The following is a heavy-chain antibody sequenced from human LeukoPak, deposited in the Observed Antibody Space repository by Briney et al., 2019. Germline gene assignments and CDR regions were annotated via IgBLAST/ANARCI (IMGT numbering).Heavy chain of an antibody. CDR3: ARQGYSSGWSAFDI. CDR1: GGTFSSYA. D-gene: IGHD6-19*01. J-gene: IGHJ3*02. V-gene: IGHV1-69*01. CDR2: IIPIFGTA. Sequence: SVKVSCKASGGTFSSYAISWVRQAPGQGLEWMGGIIPIFGTANYAQKFQGRVTITADESTSTAYMELSSLRSEDTAVYYCARQGYSSGWSAFDIWGQGTMVTVSS.